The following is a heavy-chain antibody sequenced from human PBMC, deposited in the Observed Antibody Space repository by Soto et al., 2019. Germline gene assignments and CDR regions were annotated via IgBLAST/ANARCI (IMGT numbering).Heavy chain of an antibody. CDR1: GGSISSGGYY. CDR2: IYYSGGSY. J-gene: IGHJ3*01. Sequence: QVQLQESGPGLVKPSQTLSLTCTVSGGSISSGGYYWSWIRQHPGKGLEWIGYIYYSGGSYYYNPSLKSRRTISGDTSKNQFPLKLSSVTAADTAVYYCARGGVGATTRGDFDFWGQGTMVTVSS. V-gene: IGHV4-31*03. D-gene: IGHD1-26*01. CDR3: ARGGVGATTRGDFDF.